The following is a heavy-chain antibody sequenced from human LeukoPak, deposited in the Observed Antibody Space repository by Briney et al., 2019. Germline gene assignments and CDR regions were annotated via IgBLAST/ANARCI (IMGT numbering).Heavy chain of an antibody. D-gene: IGHD1-1*01. CDR1: GASLTNYY. J-gene: IGHJ4*02. CDR3: ARVRPNWNDGTFDY. V-gene: IGHV4-4*07. Sequence: PSETLSLTCTVSGASLTNYYWSWIRQSAGKGLEWIGRIYPSGSTHSNPSLKSRVTMSLDTSKSQFSLGLSSVTAADTAVYYCARVRPNWNDGTFDYWGQGTLVTVSS. CDR2: IYPSGST.